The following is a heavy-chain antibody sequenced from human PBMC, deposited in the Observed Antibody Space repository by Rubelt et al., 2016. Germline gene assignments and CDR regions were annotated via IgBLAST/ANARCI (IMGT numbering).Heavy chain of an antibody. J-gene: IGHJ6*02. CDR1: GFSFSTYW. Sequence: GSGGGLVQPGGSLRLSCAVSGFSFSTYWMRWVRQAPGKGLVWVSHINTDGKSTNYADSVKGRFTISRDNAKNTLYLQMNRLRAEDTAVYYCARVGAGDTYGFGDVWGQGTTVTVSS. CDR3: ARVGAGDTYGFGDV. D-gene: IGHD5-18*01. V-gene: IGHV3-74*01. CDR2: INTDGKST.